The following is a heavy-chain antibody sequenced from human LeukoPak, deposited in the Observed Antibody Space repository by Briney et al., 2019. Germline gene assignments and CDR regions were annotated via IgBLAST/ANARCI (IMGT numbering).Heavy chain of an antibody. J-gene: IGHJ3*02. CDR3: ARVRERLLRSGAFDI. CDR1: GFTFSSYS. Sequence: GGSLRLPCAASGFTFSSYSMNWVRQAPGKGLEWVSSISSSSSYIYYADSVKGRFTISRDNAKNSLYLQMNSLRAEDTAVYYCARVRERLLRSGAFDIWGQGTMVTVSS. V-gene: IGHV3-21*01. D-gene: IGHD3-3*01. CDR2: ISSSSSYI.